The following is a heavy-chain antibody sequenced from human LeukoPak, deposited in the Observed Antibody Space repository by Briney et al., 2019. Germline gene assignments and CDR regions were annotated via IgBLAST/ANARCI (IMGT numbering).Heavy chain of an antibody. CDR3: ARDGSYDSSDLDAFDI. D-gene: IGHD3-22*01. CDR2: IYSGGST. J-gene: IGHJ3*02. Sequence: GGSLRLSCAASGFTFSSYAMSWVRQAPGKGLEWVSVIYSGGSTYYADSVKGRFTISRDNSKNTLYLQMNSLRAEDTAVYYCARDGSYDSSDLDAFDIWGQGTMVTVSS. V-gene: IGHV3-66*01. CDR1: GFTFSSYA.